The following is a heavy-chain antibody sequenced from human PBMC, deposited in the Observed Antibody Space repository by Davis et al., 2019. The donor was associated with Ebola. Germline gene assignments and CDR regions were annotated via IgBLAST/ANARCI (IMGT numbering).Heavy chain of an antibody. J-gene: IGHJ4*02. V-gene: IGHV3-9*01. D-gene: IGHD7-27*01. CDR1: GFTFDDYA. CDR3: ARDRARLGWYYFDY. Sequence: PGGSLRLSCAASGFTFDDYAMHWVRQAPGKGLEWVSGISWNSGSIGYADSVKGRFTISRDNAKNSLYLQMNSLRAEDTALYYCARDRARLGWYYFDYWGQGSLVTVSS. CDR2: ISWNSGSI.